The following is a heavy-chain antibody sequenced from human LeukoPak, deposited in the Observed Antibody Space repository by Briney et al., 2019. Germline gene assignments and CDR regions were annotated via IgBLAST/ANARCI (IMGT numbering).Heavy chain of an antibody. CDR1: GGSISSSSYY. CDR3: ARQPYYDYVWGSYRYIGFDY. V-gene: IGHV4-39*01. Sequence: SETLSLTCTVSGGSISSSSYYWGWIRQPPGKGLEWIGSIYYSGSTYYNPSLKSRVTISVDTSKNQFSLKLSSVTAADTAVYYCARQPYYDYVWGSYRYIGFDYWGQGTLVTVSS. CDR2: IYYSGST. D-gene: IGHD3-16*02. J-gene: IGHJ4*02.